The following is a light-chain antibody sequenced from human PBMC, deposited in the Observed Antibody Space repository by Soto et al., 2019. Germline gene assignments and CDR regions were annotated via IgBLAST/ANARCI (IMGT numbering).Light chain of an antibody. CDR1: QSVLYSSNNKNY. CDR3: QQYYSTPLYT. CDR2: WAS. J-gene: IGKJ2*01. V-gene: IGKV4-1*01. Sequence: DIVMTQSPDSLAVSLGERATINCKSSQSVLYSSNNKNYLAWYQQKPGQPPKLLIYWASTRESGVPVRFSGSGSGTDLSLTISSLQAEDVAVYYCQQYYSTPLYTFGQGNKLEMK.